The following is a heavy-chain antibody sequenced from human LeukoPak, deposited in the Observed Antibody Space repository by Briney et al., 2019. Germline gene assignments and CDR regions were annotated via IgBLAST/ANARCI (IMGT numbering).Heavy chain of an antibody. J-gene: IGHJ4*02. D-gene: IGHD2-15*01. V-gene: IGHV1-2*02. Sequence: ASVKVSCKASGYTFTGYYMHWVRQAPGQGLEWMGWINPNSGGTNYAQKFQGRVTMTRDTSISTAYMELSRLRSDDTAVYYCARVGGVGGTNFDYWGQGTLVTVSS. CDR3: ARVGGVGGTNFDY. CDR2: INPNSGGT. CDR1: GYTFTGYY.